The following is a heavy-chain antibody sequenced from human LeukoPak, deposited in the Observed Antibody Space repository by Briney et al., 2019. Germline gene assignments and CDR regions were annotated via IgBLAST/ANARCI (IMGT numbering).Heavy chain of an antibody. CDR2: MNPNSGIT. J-gene: IGHJ6*02. Sequence: ASVKVSCKASGYTFTSYDINWVRQATGQGLEWMGWMNPNSGITGYAQKFQGRVTMTRNTSISTAYMELSSLRSEDTAVYYCARVRRVYYYYGMDVWGQGTTVTVSS. V-gene: IGHV1-8*01. CDR3: ARVRRVYYYYGMDV. CDR1: GYTFTSYD.